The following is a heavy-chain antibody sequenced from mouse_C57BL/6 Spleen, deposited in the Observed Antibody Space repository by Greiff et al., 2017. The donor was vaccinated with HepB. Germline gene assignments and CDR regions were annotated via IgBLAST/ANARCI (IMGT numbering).Heavy chain of an antibody. D-gene: IGHD1-1*01. Sequence: EVQLVESGGGLVKPGGSLKLSCAASGFTFSDYGMHWVRQAPEKGLEWVAYISSGSSTIYYADTVKGRFTISRDNAKNTLFLQMTSLRSEDSAMYYCARPLITTVVATPFDYWGQGTTLTVSS. CDR1: GFTFSDYG. J-gene: IGHJ2*01. CDR3: ARPLITTVVATPFDY. CDR2: ISSGSSTI. V-gene: IGHV5-17*01.